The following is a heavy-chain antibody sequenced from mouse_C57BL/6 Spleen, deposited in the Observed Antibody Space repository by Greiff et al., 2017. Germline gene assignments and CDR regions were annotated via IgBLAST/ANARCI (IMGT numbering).Heavy chain of an antibody. CDR3: ARDQSNYGIAY. D-gene: IGHD2-5*01. Sequence: EVKLMESGPGLVKPSPSLSLSCSASGYSFTSGYFWYWIRQSPGNKLEWMGYISYDGSNNYNPSLKNRIPFTRDTSKNQFFLKLNSVTTEDTATYYCARDQSNYGIAYWGQGTLVTVSA. CDR1: GYSFTSGYF. J-gene: IGHJ3*01. V-gene: IGHV3-6*01. CDR2: ISYDGSN.